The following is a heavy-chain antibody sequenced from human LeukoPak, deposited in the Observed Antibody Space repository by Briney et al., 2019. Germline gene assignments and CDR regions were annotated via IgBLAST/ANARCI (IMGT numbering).Heavy chain of an antibody. V-gene: IGHV4-34*01. D-gene: IGHD6-13*01. J-gene: IGHJ5*02. Sequence: PSETLSLTCAVYGGSFSGYYWSWIRQPPGKGLEWIGEINHSGSTNYNPSLKSRVTISVDTSKNQFSLKLSSATAADTAVYYCARGVGSSWHTSRYNWFDPWGQGTLVTVSS. CDR3: ARGVGSSWHTSRYNWFDP. CDR1: GGSFSGYY. CDR2: INHSGST.